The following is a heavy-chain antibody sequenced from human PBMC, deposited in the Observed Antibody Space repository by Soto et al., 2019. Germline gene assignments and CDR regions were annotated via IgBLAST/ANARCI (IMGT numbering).Heavy chain of an antibody. J-gene: IGHJ4*02. CDR3: AKDEEGVPTYFDY. Sequence: PRGVLRLSCAASGFTFSSYSMNWVRQAPGKGLEWVSSISSSSSYIYYADSVKGRFTISRDNAKNSLYLQINSLRAEDTAIYYCAKDEEGVPTYFDYWGQGTLVTVSS. CDR2: ISSSSSYI. V-gene: IGHV3-21*04. CDR1: GFTFSSYS. D-gene: IGHD3-3*01.